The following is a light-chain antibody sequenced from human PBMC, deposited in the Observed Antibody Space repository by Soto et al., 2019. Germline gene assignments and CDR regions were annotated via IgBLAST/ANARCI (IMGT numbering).Light chain of an antibody. CDR3: QSYDNSLSGWV. V-gene: IGLV1-40*01. CDR2: GDS. J-gene: IGLJ3*02. CDR1: SSNIGAVYD. Sequence: QSVLTQPPSVCGAPGQRVTISCTGSSSNIGAVYDVHWYQQFPGRAPKLLIYGDSSRPSGVPDRFSGSKSGTSASLAITGLQAEDEADYYCQSYDNSLSGWVFGGGTKLTVL.